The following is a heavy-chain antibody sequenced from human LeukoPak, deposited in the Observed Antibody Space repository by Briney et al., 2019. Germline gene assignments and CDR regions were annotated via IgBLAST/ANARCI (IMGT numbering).Heavy chain of an antibody. V-gene: IGHV3-11*04. Sequence: GGSLRLSCTASGFTFGDYAMSWFRQAPGKGLEWVSYISSSGSTIYYADSVKGRFTISRDDAKNSLYLQMNSLRAEDTAVYYCARVYYDFWSGYSNNFDYWGQGTLVTVSS. J-gene: IGHJ4*02. CDR1: GFTFGDYA. CDR2: ISSSGSTI. CDR3: ARVYYDFWSGYSNNFDY. D-gene: IGHD3-3*01.